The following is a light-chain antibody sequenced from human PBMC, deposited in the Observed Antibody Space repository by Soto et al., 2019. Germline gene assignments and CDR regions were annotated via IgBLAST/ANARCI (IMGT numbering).Light chain of an antibody. CDR1: QSVSSSY. V-gene: IGKV3-20*01. CDR3: QPYGGSPSWT. J-gene: IGKJ1*01. Sequence: EIVLTQSPGTLSLSPGERATLSCRASQSVSSSYLAWYQQKPGQAPRLLIYAASSRAAGIPDRFSGSGSGTDFTLTISRLEPDDFAVYYCQPYGGSPSWTFVQGTKVEIK. CDR2: AAS.